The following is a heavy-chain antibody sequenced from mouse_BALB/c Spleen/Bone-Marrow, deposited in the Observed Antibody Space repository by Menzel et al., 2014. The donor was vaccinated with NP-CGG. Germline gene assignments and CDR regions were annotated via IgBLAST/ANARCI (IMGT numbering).Heavy chain of an antibody. CDR1: GYTFTSYY. J-gene: IGHJ4*01. Sequence: KASGYTFTSYYMYWVKQRPGQGLEWFGEINPSNGGTNFNEKFKNKATLTVDKSSSTAYMQLSSLTSEDSAVYYCSRGRRDALDYWGQGTSVTVSS. CDR3: SRGRRDALDY. V-gene: IGHV1S16*01. CDR2: INPSNGGT.